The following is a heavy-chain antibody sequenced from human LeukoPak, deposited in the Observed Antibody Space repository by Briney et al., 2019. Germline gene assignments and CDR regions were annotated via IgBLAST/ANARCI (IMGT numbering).Heavy chain of an antibody. Sequence: PGGSLRLSCAASRFTFRSYWMHWVRQAPGKGLVWVSRINTDGGDTIYADSVKGRFTISRDNAKNTLFLQMNSLRAEDTAVYYCARDEKIVGASGQDYWGQGTLVTVSS. V-gene: IGHV3-74*01. J-gene: IGHJ4*02. CDR1: RFTFRSYW. CDR3: ARDEKIVGASGQDY. CDR2: INTDGGDT. D-gene: IGHD1-26*01.